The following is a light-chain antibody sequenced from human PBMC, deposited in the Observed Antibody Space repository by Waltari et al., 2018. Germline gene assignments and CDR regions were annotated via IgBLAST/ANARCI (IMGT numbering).Light chain of an antibody. CDR1: QSVLCSSNNKNY. CDR3: QQYFRTPPT. CDR2: WAS. J-gene: IGKJ1*01. V-gene: IGKV4-1*01. Sequence: DIVMTQSPDSLAVSLGERTTINCKSRQSVLCSSNNKNYLAWYQQKPGQPPKLLIYWASTRHSGVPDRFIGSGSATDFTLTITRLQAEDVAVYYCQQYFRTPPTFGQGTKVVIK.